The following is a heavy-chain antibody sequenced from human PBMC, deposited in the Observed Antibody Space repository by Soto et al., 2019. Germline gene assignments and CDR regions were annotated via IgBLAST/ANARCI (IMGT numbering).Heavy chain of an antibody. J-gene: IGHJ6*02. Sequence: PGGSLRLSCAASGFTFNNFAMSWVRQAPGKGLEWVSAISGSGSNTYYADSVKGRFTISRDNSKNTLYLQMNSLRAEDTAVYYCARALLSHCTSGVCYPTPYYYYYGMDVWGQGTTVTV. CDR2: ISGSGSNT. D-gene: IGHD2-8*01. CDR1: GFTFNNFA. V-gene: IGHV3-23*01. CDR3: ARALLSHCTSGVCYPTPYYYYYGMDV.